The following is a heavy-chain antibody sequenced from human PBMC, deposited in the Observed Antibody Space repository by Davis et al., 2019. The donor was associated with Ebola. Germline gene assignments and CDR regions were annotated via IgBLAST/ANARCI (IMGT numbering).Heavy chain of an antibody. V-gene: IGHV1-18*01. D-gene: IGHD2-2*01. CDR2: ISAYNGNT. CDR3: ARDPSGVVVPAAIGWFDP. Sequence: AASVKVSCKASGGTFSSYGISWVRQAPGQGLEWMGWISAYNGNTNYAQKLQGRVTMTTDTSTSTAYMELSSLRSEDTAVYYCARDPSGVVVPAAIGWFDPWGQGTLVTVSS. CDR1: GGTFSSYG. J-gene: IGHJ5*02.